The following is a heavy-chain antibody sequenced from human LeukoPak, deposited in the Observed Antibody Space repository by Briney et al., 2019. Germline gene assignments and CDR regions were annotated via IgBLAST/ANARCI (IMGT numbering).Heavy chain of an antibody. V-gene: IGHV4-61*08. CDR3: ARRVGSFNSVSSHDQNRGWYFDL. J-gene: IGHJ2*01. CDR1: GGSISSGGYY. D-gene: IGHD3-10*01. Sequence: PSQTLSLTCTVSGGSISSGGYYWSWIRQPPGKGLEWIGYIYYSGSTNYNPSLKSRVTISVDTSKNQFSLKLSSVTAADTAVYYCARRVGSFNSVSSHDQNRGWYFDLWGRGTLVTVSS. CDR2: IYYSGST.